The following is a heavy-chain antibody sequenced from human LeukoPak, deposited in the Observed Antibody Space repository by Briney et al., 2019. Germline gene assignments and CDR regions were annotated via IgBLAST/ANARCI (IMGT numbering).Heavy chain of an antibody. CDR3: ARDPTVTNFHDAFDI. D-gene: IGHD4-17*01. CDR2: IKQDGSQK. V-gene: IGHV3-7*05. CDR1: GFTFSSYW. Sequence: GGSLSLSCTASGFTFSSYWMSWVRQAPGKGLEWVATIKQDGSQKEYVESVQGRFTVSRDNAKNSLYLHMNRLRAEDTAVYYCARDPTVTNFHDAFDIWGQGTMVTVSS. J-gene: IGHJ3*02.